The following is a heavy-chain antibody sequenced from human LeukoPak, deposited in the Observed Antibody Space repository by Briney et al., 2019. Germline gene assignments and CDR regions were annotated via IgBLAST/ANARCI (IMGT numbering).Heavy chain of an antibody. CDR2: TYYSGST. J-gene: IGHJ5*02. V-gene: IGHV4-31*03. CDR1: GGSISSGGYY. Sequence: PSQTLSLTCTVSGGSISSGGYYWSWIRQHPGKGLEWIGYTYYSGSTYYNPSLKSRVTISVDTSKNQFSLKLSSVTAADTAVYYCARDSGYDSRGFDPWGQGTLVTVSS. CDR3: ARDSGYDSRGFDP. D-gene: IGHD5-12*01.